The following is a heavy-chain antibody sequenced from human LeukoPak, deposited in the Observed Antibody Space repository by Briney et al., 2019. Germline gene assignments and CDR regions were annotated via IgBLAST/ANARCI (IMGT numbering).Heavy chain of an antibody. CDR2: IKQDGSEK. Sequence: GGSLRLSCAASGFTFSSYWMSWVRQAPGKGLEWVANIKQDGSEKYYVDSVRGRFTISRDNAKNSLYLQMNSLRAEDTAVYYCARRGPRYYDYVWARGASDIWGQGTMVTVSS. CDR3: ARRGPRYYDYVWARGASDI. CDR1: GFTFSSYW. V-gene: IGHV3-7*01. D-gene: IGHD3-16*01. J-gene: IGHJ3*02.